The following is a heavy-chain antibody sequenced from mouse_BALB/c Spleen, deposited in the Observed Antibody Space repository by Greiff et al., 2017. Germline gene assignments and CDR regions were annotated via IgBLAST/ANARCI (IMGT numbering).Heavy chain of an antibody. CDR1: GFSLTSYG. D-gene: IGHD2-1*01. J-gene: IGHJ3*01. Sequence: VHLVESGPGLVAPSQSLSITCTVSGFSLTSYGVHWVRQPPGKGLEWLGVIWAGGSTNYNSALMSRLSISKDNSKSQVFLKMNSLQTDDTAMYYCARDGGGNYDPFAYWGQGTLVTVSA. CDR3: ARDGGGNYDPFAY. CDR2: IWAGGST. V-gene: IGHV2-9*02.